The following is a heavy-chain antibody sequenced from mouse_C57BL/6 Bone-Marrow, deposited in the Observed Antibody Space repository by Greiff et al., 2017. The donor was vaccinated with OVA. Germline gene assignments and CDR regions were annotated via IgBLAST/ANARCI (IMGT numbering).Heavy chain of an antibody. Sequence: EVQLVEPGGDLVKPGGSLKLSCAASGFTFSSYGMSWVRQTPDKRLEWVATISSGGSYTYYPDSVKGRFTLSRDTATNTLYLQMSSLKSEDTAMDYCERHESKEGLGDWGQGATVTVA. J-gene: IGHJ4*01. CDR2: ISSGGSYT. CDR1: GFTFSSYG. CDR3: ERHESKEGLGD. V-gene: IGHV5-6*01. D-gene: IGHD1-3*01.